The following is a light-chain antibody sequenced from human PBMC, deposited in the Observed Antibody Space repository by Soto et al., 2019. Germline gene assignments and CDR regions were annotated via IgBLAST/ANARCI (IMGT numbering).Light chain of an antibody. CDR3: SSYTSSSSYV. V-gene: IGLV2-14*01. CDR2: DVS. Sequence: QSALTQPASVSGSPGQSITISCTGTSSDVGGYNYVSWYQQHTGKAPKLMIYDVSNRPSGVSNRFSGSKSGNTASLTISGLRAEDEADYYCSSYTSSSSYVFGTGTKLTVL. J-gene: IGLJ1*01. CDR1: SSDVGGYNY.